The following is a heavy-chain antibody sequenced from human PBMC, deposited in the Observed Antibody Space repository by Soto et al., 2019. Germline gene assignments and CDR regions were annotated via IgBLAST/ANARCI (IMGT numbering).Heavy chain of an antibody. CDR3: ASNRDLRDGYCPDY. J-gene: IGHJ4*02. CDR1: GFSFSSYA. V-gene: IGHV3-30-3*01. D-gene: IGHD5-12*01. CDR2: ISFDGIKS. Sequence: PGGSLRLSCASSGFSFSSYAMHWFRHAPGKGLEWVAFISFDGIKSSQADSVKGRFTISRDNSKNTLHLQMNSLRTEDTAVYYCASNRDLRDGYCPDYWGQGTLVTVSS.